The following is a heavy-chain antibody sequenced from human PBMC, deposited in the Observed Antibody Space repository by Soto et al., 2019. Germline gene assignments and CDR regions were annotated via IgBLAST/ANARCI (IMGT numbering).Heavy chain of an antibody. J-gene: IGHJ4*02. CDR2: IYWDDSK. Sequence: QITLKEAGPTLVRPTQTLTLTFAFSGFSLSTSGVGVGWIPQPPGTALEWLAVIYWDDSKHYSPSLRSRLTITKDTSKNQLVLTRTNMDPIDRRTYYCAHKGAEDWPLDYWCQGNLVTVSS. V-gene: IGHV2-5*02. CDR1: GFSLSTSGVG. CDR3: AHKGAEDWPLDY. D-gene: IGHD3-9*01.